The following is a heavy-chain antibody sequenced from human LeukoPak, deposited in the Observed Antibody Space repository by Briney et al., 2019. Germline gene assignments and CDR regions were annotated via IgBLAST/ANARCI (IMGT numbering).Heavy chain of an antibody. CDR3: ASYDYGDYQNNNWFDP. J-gene: IGHJ5*02. V-gene: IGHV1-69*04. D-gene: IGHD4-17*01. CDR1: GGTFSSYA. CDR2: IIPTFGIA. Sequence: GASVKVSCKASGGTFSSYAISWVRQAPGQGLEWMGRIIPTFGIANYAQKFQGRVTITADKSTSTAYMELSSLRSEDTAVYYCASYDYGDYQNNNWFDPWGQGTLVTVSS.